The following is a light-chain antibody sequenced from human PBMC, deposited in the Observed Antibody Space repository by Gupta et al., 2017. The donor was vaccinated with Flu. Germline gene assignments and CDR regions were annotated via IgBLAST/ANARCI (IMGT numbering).Light chain of an antibody. Sequence: EIGLTHSPATLSLSPGERATLFCSPRNSVSSYLAWYQQKPGQAPRLLLYDASNRATGIPARFSGSGSGTDFTLTISSLEPEDSAVYYCQQRSNWPPYSFGQGTKLEIK. CDR1: NSVSSY. CDR3: QQRSNWPPYS. V-gene: IGKV3-11*01. CDR2: DAS. J-gene: IGKJ2*03.